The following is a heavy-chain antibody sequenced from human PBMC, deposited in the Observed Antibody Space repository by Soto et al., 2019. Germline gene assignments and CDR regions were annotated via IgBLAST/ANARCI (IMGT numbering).Heavy chain of an antibody. Sequence: PSESLAVPGRGSGCSISTYYWNWIRQPPGGGLEWIAYIHYSGVTNYSPSLRGRVSISIDRSNNEFSLKVSSVTAADTAVYYCARDRAEGSSSTPAGGMDVWGPGTTVPVSS. D-gene: IGHD6-6*01. V-gene: IGHV4-59*01. CDR3: ARDRAEGSSSTPAGGMDV. J-gene: IGHJ6*02. CDR1: GCSISTYY. CDR2: IHYSGVT.